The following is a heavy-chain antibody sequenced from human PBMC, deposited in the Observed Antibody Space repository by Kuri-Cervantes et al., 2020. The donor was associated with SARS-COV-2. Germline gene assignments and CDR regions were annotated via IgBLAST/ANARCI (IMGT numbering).Heavy chain of an antibody. J-gene: IGHJ4*02. CDR2: IYYSGST. V-gene: IGHV4-39*01. CDR3: ARRYNWNDGDYFDY. D-gene: IGHD1-20*01. CDR1: GGSISSSSYY. Sequence: SETLSLTCTVSGGSISSSSYYWGWIRQPPGKGLEWIGSIYYSGSTYYNPSLKSRVTISVDTSKNQFSLKLSSVTAADTAEYYCARRYNWNDGDYFDYWGQGTLVTVSS.